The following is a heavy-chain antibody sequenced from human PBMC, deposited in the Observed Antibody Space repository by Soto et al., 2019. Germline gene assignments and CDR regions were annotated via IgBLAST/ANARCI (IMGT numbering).Heavy chain of an antibody. CDR2: IYYSGST. CDR1: GGSISSYY. V-gene: IGHV4-59*01. J-gene: IGHJ6*02. D-gene: IGHD3-10*01. CDR3: ARVHYYGSGSYYNPQYYYYYYGTDV. Sequence: SETQSLTCPVSGGSISSYYWSWIRQPPGKGLEWIGYIYYSGSTNYNPSLKSRVTISVDTSKNQFSLKLSSVTAADTAVYYCARVHYYGSGSYYNPQYYYYYYGTDVWGQGTTVTVS.